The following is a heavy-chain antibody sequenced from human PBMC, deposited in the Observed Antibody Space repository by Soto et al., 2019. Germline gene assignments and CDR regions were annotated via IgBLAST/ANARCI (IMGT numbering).Heavy chain of an antibody. D-gene: IGHD6-19*01. CDR3: AYSVAGSYYFDY. Sequence: SVTVSCKYSGYTITSYVMTWARPATGQGLEWMGWMNPNSGNTGYAQKFQGRVTMTRNTSISTAYMELSSLRSEDTAVYYCAYSVAGSYYFDYWGQGTLVTVSS. CDR2: MNPNSGNT. J-gene: IGHJ4*02. V-gene: IGHV1-8*01. CDR1: GYTITSYV.